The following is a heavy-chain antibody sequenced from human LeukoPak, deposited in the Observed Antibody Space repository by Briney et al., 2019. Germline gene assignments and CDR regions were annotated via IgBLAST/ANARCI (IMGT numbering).Heavy chain of an antibody. CDR2: IYYSGST. CDR3: ARDGYDSSGYSNFDY. V-gene: IGHV4-59*12. CDR1: GGSISSYY. Sequence: SETLSLTCTVSGGSISSYYWSWIRQPPGKGLEWIGYIYYSGSTNYNPSLKSRVTISVDTSKNQFSLKLSSVTAADTAVYYCARDGYDSSGYSNFDYWGQGTLVTVSS. J-gene: IGHJ4*02. D-gene: IGHD3-22*01.